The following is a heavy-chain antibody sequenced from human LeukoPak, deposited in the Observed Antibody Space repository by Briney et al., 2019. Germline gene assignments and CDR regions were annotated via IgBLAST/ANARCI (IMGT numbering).Heavy chain of an antibody. J-gene: IGHJ4*02. CDR1: GYTFTSYY. CDR3: ARGPRIASTSCFPFDY. V-gene: IGHV1-24*01. Sequence: ASVKVSCKASGYTFTSYYMHWVRQAPGKGLEWMGGFDPEDGKTIYAQKFQGRVTMTEDTSTDTAYMELSSLRSEDTAVYYCARGPRIASTSCFPFDYWGQGTLVTVSS. CDR2: FDPEDGKT. D-gene: IGHD2-2*01.